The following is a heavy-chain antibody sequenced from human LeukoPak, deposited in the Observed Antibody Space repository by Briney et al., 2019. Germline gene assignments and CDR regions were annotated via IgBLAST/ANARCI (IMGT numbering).Heavy chain of an antibody. V-gene: IGHV3-30-3*01. CDR1: GFTFSSYA. J-gene: IGHJ4*02. Sequence: PGRSLRLSCAASGFTFSSYAMHWVRQAPGKGLEWVAVISYDGSNKYYADSVKGRFTISRDNSKNTLYLQMNSLRAEDTAVYYCAKVSTADYFFDYWGQGTLVTVSS. CDR2: ISYDGSNK. CDR3: AKVSTADYFFDY. D-gene: IGHD6-13*01.